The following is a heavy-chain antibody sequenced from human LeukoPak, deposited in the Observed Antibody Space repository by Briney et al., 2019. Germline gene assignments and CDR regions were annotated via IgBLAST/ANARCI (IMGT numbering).Heavy chain of an antibody. CDR3: ARGPIRYCSGGSCFRWFDP. D-gene: IGHD2-15*01. V-gene: IGHV1-69*04. J-gene: IGHJ5*02. CDR2: IIPILGIA. Sequence: ASVKVSCKASGGTFSSYAISWVRQAPGQGLEWMGRIIPILGIANYAQKFQGRVTITADKSTSTAYMELSSLRSEDTAVYYCARGPIRYCSGGSCFRWFDPWGQGTLVTVSS. CDR1: GGTFSSYA.